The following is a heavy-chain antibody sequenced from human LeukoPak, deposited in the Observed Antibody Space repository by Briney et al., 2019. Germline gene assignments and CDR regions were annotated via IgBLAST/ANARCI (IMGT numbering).Heavy chain of an antibody. CDR3: AKDGGGNRGGFDY. J-gene: IGHJ4*02. CDR2: ISGDGGST. D-gene: IGHD2-15*01. Sequence: GGSLRLSCVVSGFTFRSYAMSWVRQAPGKGLEWVSAISGDGGSTFFADSVKGRFTISRDNSRNTMYLQMNILRVEDTAVYYCAKDGGGNRGGFDYWGQGTLVTDSS. CDR1: GFTFRSYA. V-gene: IGHV3-23*01.